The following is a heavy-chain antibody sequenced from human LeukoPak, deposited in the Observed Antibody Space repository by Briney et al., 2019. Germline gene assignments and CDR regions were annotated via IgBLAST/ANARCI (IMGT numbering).Heavy chain of an antibody. Sequence: GASVKVSCKASGGTFSSYAISWVRQAPGQGLEWMGGIIPIFGTANYAQKFQGRVTMTADESTSTAYMELSSLRSEDTAVYYCARDDYYDSSGPSDYWGQGTLVTVSS. CDR2: IIPIFGTA. CDR3: ARDDYYDSSGPSDY. V-gene: IGHV1-69*13. J-gene: IGHJ4*02. D-gene: IGHD3-22*01. CDR1: GGTFSSYA.